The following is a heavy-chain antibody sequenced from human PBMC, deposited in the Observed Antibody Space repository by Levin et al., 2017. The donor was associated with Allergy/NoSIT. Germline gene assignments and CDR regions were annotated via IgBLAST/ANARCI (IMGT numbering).Heavy chain of an antibody. D-gene: IGHD5-24*01. Sequence: PSETLSLTCTVSGGSISGGGYHWTWIRQHPEKGLEWIGYIYYSGSTFYNPSLNSRLMISVDTSKNQISLNVSSVTAAHTAVYYCAREDGSTFDFWGQGALVTVAS. J-gene: IGHJ4*02. CDR3: AREDGSTFDF. CDR2: IYYSGST. CDR1: GGSISGGGYH. V-gene: IGHV4-31*03.